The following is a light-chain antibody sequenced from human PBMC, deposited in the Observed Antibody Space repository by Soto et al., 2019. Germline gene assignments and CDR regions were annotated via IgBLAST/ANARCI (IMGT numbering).Light chain of an antibody. Sequence: QSVLTQPPSASGTPGQRVTISCSGSSSNIGSKTVNWYQQLPGTVPKLLIYNSYQRPSGVPDRFSASKSGTSASPAISGLQSEDEADYYCSSWDASLNGYVFGTGTKLTVL. CDR1: SSNIGSKT. CDR2: NSY. J-gene: IGLJ1*01. V-gene: IGLV1-44*01. CDR3: SSWDASLNGYV.